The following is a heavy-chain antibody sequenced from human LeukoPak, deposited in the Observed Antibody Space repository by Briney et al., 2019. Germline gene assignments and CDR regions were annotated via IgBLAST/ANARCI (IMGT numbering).Heavy chain of an antibody. CDR2: IYYGGST. J-gene: IGHJ3*02. D-gene: IGHD3-22*01. CDR3: ARAYYYASSAFDI. V-gene: IGHV4-39*01. CDR1: GGSISSNTYY. Sequence: SETLPPTCTVSGGSISSNTYYWDWIRQPPGKGLECIGSIYYGGSTYYNPSLKSRVIISVDTSKNQFSLKLSSVTAADTAVYYCARAYYYASSAFDIWGQGTMVTVSS.